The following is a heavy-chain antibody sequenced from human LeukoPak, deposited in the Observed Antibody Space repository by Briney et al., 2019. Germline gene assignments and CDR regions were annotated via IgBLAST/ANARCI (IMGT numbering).Heavy chain of an antibody. J-gene: IGHJ4*02. CDR3: ARGLRYSVGATTMGGFDY. V-gene: IGHV1-2*02. CDR1: VSTFTGYY. CDR2: INPNSGGT. Sequence: GASVKVSCKASVSTFTGYYMHWVRQAPGQGLEWMGWINPNSGGTNYAQKFQGRVTMTRDTSISTAYMELSRLRSDDTAVYYCARGLRYSVGATTMGGFDYWGQGTLVTVSS. D-gene: IGHD1-26*01.